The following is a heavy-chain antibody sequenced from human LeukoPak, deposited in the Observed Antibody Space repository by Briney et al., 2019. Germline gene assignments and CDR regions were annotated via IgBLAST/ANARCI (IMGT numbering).Heavy chain of an antibody. CDR2: IKQDGSEK. CDR3: ASHSVGVLPIATFDY. J-gene: IGHJ4*02. V-gene: IGHV3-7*01. Sequence: GGSLRLSCAASGFSSSNYWMTWVRQAPGKGLEWVANIKQDGSEKYYVDSVKGRFTISRDNPKNSLYLQMNSLRAEDTAMYFCASHSVGVLPIATFDYWGQGTLVTVSS. CDR1: GFSSSNYW. D-gene: IGHD2-2*01.